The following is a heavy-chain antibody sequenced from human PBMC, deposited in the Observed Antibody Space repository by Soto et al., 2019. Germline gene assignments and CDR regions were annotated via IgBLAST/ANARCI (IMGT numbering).Heavy chain of an antibody. CDR3: ARSIAVAGTPEFDY. CDR1: GFTFSSYT. V-gene: IGHV3-30-3*01. CDR2: ISYDDGVNK. Sequence: QVQLVESGGGVVQPGRSLRLSCAASGFTFSSYTMHWVRQAPGKGLEWVAVISYDDGVNKYYADSVKGRFTISRDNSKDTLYLQMNSLRASDTAVYYCARSIAVAGTPEFDYWGQGALVTVSS. D-gene: IGHD6-19*01. J-gene: IGHJ4*02.